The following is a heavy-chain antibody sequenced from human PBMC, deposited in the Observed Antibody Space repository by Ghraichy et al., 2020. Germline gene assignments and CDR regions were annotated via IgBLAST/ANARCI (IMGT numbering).Heavy chain of an antibody. CDR2: ISASGGST. J-gene: IGHJ4*02. CDR1: GFTFSSYA. D-gene: IGHD1/OR15-1a*01. Sequence: GGSLRLSCAASGFTFSSYAMSWVRQAPGKGLEWVSAISASGGSTYYADSVKGRFTISRDNSKKTLYLQMNSLRAEDTAVYYCAKVSWNTLGDYWGQGTLVTVSS. V-gene: IGHV3-23*01. CDR3: AKVSWNTLGDY.